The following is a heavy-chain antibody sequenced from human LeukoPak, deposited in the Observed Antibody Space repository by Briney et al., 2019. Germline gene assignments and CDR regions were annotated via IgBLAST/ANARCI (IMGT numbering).Heavy chain of an antibody. Sequence: PGGSLRLSCAASGFTFSSYAMSWVRQAPGKGLEWVSAISGSGGSTYYADSVKGRFTISRDNSKNTLYLQMNGLRAEDTAVYYCAKDPYDTPYYFDYWGQGTLVTVSS. V-gene: IGHV3-23*01. CDR3: AKDPYDTPYYFDY. J-gene: IGHJ4*02. CDR1: GFTFSSYA. CDR2: ISGSGGST. D-gene: IGHD3-9*01.